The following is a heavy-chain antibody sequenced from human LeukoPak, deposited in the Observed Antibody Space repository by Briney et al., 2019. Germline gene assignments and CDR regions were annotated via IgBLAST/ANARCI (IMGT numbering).Heavy chain of an antibody. CDR2: INSDGSST. V-gene: IGHV3-74*01. J-gene: IGHJ4*02. D-gene: IGHD2-15*01. CDR1: GFTFSSYW. CDR3: ARGEGCSGGSCYGYCFDY. Sequence: GGSLRLSCAASGFTFSSYWMHWVRQAPGKGLVWVSRINSDGSSTSYADFVKGGFTISRDNAKNTLYLQMNSLRAEDTAVYYCARGEGCSGGSCYGYCFDYWGQGTLVTVSS.